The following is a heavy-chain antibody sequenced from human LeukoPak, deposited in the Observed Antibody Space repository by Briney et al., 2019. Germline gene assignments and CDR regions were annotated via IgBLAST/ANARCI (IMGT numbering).Heavy chain of an antibody. CDR1: GFTFNTYT. J-gene: IGHJ4*02. D-gene: IGHD3-9*01. Sequence: GGSLRLSCVASGFTFNTYTMNWVRQAPGKGLEWISFINTKGRSIYYADSVKGRFTISRDNAKSSLYLQMNSLRAEDTALYYCVRDQDWAFDYWGQGTLVTVSS. CDR3: VRDQDWAFDY. CDR2: INTKGRSI. V-gene: IGHV3-48*01.